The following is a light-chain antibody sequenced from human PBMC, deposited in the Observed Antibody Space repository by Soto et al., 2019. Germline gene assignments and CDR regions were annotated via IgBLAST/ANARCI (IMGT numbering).Light chain of an antibody. CDR3: QHYDSSQWT. J-gene: IGKJ1*01. Sequence: EIALTQSPGTLSLSPGERVTLSCRVSQSVGGTYLSWYQLKPGQAPRLLISGASNRATGIPDRFSGSGSGTAFTLTISRLEPEDLAVYYCQHYDSSQWTHGPGTRVEIK. CDR2: GAS. CDR1: QSVGGTY. V-gene: IGKV3-20*01.